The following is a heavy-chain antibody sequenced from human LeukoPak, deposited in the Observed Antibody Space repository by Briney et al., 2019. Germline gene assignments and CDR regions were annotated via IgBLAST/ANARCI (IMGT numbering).Heavy chain of an antibody. D-gene: IGHD3-10*01. V-gene: IGHV1-2*02. Sequence: PGASVKVSCKASGYTFTGYYMHWVRQAPGQGLEWMGWINPNSGGTNYAQKFQGRVTMTRDTSISTAYMELSRLRSDDTAVYYCARGTPELTLLWFGDDTYYMDVWGKGTTVTISS. CDR3: ARGTPELTLLWFGDDTYYMDV. CDR2: INPNSGGT. J-gene: IGHJ6*03. CDR1: GYTFTGYY.